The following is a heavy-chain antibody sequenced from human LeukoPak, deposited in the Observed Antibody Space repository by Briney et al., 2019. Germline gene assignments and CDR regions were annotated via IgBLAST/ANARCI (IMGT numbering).Heavy chain of an antibody. Sequence: GGSLRLSCAASGFTFSSYSMNWVRQAPGKGLEWVSSISSSSSYIYYADSVKGRFTISRDNAKNSLYLQMNSLRAEDTAVYYCARDGYGSGYYYYGMDVWGQGTTVTVSS. V-gene: IGHV3-21*01. D-gene: IGHD3-10*01. CDR3: ARDGYGSGYYYYGMDV. J-gene: IGHJ6*02. CDR1: GFTFSSYS. CDR2: ISSSSSYI.